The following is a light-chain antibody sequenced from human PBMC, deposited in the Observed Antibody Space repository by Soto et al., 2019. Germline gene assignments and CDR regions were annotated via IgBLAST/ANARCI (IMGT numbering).Light chain of an antibody. CDR1: QSVINY. CDR2: YTS. CDR3: HQRQSWPRT. V-gene: IGKV3-11*01. J-gene: IGKJ1*01. Sequence: EIVLTQSPATLSLSPGERATLSCRASQSVINYLAWYQQKPGQAPRLLIYYTSNRATGIPARFSGSGSGTDFTLTINSLAPEDFAIYYCHQRQSWPRTFGQGTKVDI.